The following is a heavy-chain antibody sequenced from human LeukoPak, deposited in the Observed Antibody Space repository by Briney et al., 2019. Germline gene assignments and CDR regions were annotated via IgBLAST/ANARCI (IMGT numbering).Heavy chain of an antibody. CDR1: GFSFSTYG. J-gene: IGHJ4*02. CDR3: AKPPEVGATVGYFDY. V-gene: IGHV3-30*18. Sequence: GGSLRLSCAASGFSFSTYGMHWVRQVPGKGLEWVALISYDGSNKYYADSVKGRFTISRDNSKNTLYLQMNSLRAEDTAVYYCAKPPEVGATVGYFDYWGQGTLVTVSS. D-gene: IGHD1-26*01. CDR2: ISYDGSNK.